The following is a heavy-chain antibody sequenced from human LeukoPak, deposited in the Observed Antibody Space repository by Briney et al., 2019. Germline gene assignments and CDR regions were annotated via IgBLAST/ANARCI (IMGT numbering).Heavy chain of an antibody. CDR1: GYTFTSYD. D-gene: IGHD6-13*01. CDR2: TNPNSGNT. J-gene: IGHJ4*02. CDR3: ARAVAAGTDFDY. Sequence: ASVKVSCKASGYTFTSYDINWVRQATGQGLEWMGWTNPNSGNTGYAQKFQGRVTMTRNTSISTAYMELSSLRSEDTAVYYCARAVAAGTDFDYWGQGTLVTVSS. V-gene: IGHV1-8*01.